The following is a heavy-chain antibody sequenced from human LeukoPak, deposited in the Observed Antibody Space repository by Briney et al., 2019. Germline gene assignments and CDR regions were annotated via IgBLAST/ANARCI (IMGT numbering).Heavy chain of an antibody. CDR1: GYTFIDYN. Sequence: ASVTVTFKASGYTFIDYNLHWVLQAPGEGVEWMGWINPKSGGTKFAQKHQGGVTMTADTSIDTAYLELSNLKSDDTAIYYCARSSSGWHLYFYCWGQWTLVTVSS. V-gene: IGHV1-2*02. J-gene: IGHJ4*02. D-gene: IGHD6-19*01. CDR3: ARSSSGWHLYFYC. CDR2: INPKSGGT.